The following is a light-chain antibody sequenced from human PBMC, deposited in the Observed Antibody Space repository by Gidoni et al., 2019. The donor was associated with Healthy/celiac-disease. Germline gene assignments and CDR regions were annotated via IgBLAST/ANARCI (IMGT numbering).Light chain of an antibody. J-gene: IGKJ4*01. V-gene: IGKV2-28*01. CDR3: MQALQTPWT. Sequence: DIVMTQSPLSLPVTPGEPASISCRSSQSLLHSNGYNYLDWYLQKPGQSPQLLIYLGSNRASGVPDRFSGSGSGTDFTLKSSRVEAEDVGVYYCMQALQTPWTFGGXTKVEIK. CDR2: LGS. CDR1: QSLLHSNGYNY.